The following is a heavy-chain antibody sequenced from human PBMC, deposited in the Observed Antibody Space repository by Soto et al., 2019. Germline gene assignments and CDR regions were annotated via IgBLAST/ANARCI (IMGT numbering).Heavy chain of an antibody. V-gene: IGHV4-34*01. CDR1: GGSFSGYY. CDR2: INHSGST. D-gene: IGHD1-1*01. J-gene: IGHJ4*02. CDR3: ARAWNSPFDY. Sequence: SETLSLTCAVYGGSFSGYYWSWIRQPPGKGLEWIGEINHSGSTNYNPSLKSRVTISVDTSKNQFSLKLSSVTAADTAVYYCARAWNSPFDYWGQGTLVTVSS.